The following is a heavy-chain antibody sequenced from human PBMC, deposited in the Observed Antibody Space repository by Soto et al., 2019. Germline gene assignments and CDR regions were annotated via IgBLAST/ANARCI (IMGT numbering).Heavy chain of an antibody. CDR2: ISSSSSYI. J-gene: IGHJ6*02. CDR1: GFTFSSYS. V-gene: IGHV3-21*01. D-gene: IGHD2-15*01. CDR3: ARDGAYSPYGMDV. Sequence: GGSLRLSCAASGFTFSSYSMNWVRQAPGKGLGWVSSISSSSSYIYYADSVKGRFTISRDNAKNSLYLQMNSLRAEDTAVYYCARDGAYSPYGMDVWGQGTTVTVSS.